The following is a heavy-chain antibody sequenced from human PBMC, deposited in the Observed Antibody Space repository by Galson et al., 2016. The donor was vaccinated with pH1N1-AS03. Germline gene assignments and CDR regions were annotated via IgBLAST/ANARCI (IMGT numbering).Heavy chain of an antibody. Sequence: ALVKPTQTLTLTCTFSGFSLSTNKMCVSWIRQPPGKALEWLARIDWDNDKPYSTSLKTRLTISKDTSKNQVVLTMTNMDPADTATYYCARSSYASGWPGGGHFDYWGQGTLVTVSS. D-gene: IGHD6-19*01. V-gene: IGHV2-70*11. CDR3: ARSSYASGWPGGGHFDY. J-gene: IGHJ4*02. CDR1: GFSLSTNKMC. CDR2: IDWDNDK.